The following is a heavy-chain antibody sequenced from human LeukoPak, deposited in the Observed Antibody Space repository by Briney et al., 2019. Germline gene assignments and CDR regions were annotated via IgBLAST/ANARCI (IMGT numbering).Heavy chain of an antibody. Sequence: ASVKVSCKVSGYTLTELSMHWVRQAPGKGLEWMGGFDPEDGETIYAQKFQGRVTMTEDTSTDTAYMELSRLRSDDTAVYHCARGFDWLEYYFDYWGQGTLVTVSS. D-gene: IGHD3-9*01. V-gene: IGHV1-24*01. CDR2: FDPEDGET. CDR1: GYTLTELS. CDR3: ARGFDWLEYYFDY. J-gene: IGHJ4*02.